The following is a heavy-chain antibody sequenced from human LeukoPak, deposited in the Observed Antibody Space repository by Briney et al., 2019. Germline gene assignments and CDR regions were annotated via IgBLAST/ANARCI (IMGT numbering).Heavy chain of an antibody. J-gene: IGHJ6*03. D-gene: IGHD3-10*01. V-gene: IGHV1-2*02. CDR3: ARTAFQFGEYFYYMDV. CDR2: INPNSGGT. CDR1: GYTFTGYY. Sequence: ASVKVSCKASGYTFTGYYMHWVRQAPGQGLEWMGWINPNSGGTNYAQKFQGRVTVTRDTSITTAYMELSGLTSDDTAVYYCARTAFQFGEYFYYMDVWGKGTTVTVSS.